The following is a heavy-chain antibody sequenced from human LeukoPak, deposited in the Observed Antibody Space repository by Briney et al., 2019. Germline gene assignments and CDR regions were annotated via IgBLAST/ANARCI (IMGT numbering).Heavy chain of an antibody. CDR3: ARVPGHYGSGSYTD. J-gene: IGHJ4*02. CDR2: ISSSSSYT. CDR1: GFTFSTYA. V-gene: IGHV3-21*05. Sequence: GALRLSCAASGFTFSTYAMNWVRQAPGKGLEWVSYISSSSSYTNYADSVKGRFTISRDNAKNSLYLQMNSLRAEDTAVYYCARVPGHYGSGSYTDWGQGTLVTVSS. D-gene: IGHD3-10*01.